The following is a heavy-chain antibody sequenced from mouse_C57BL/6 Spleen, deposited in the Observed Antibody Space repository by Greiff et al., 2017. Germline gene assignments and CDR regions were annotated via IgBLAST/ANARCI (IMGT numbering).Heavy chain of an antibody. CDR1: GFSLSTFGMG. CDR2: IWWDDDK. Sequence: QVTLKVSGPGILQPSQTLSLTCSFSGFSLSTFGMGVGWLRPPSGQGLEWLALIWWDDDKYYNPALKSRLTIAKYTSKNPVFLKIANVDTADTATYYCARVPNLSSGYWFAYWGQGTLVTVSA. D-gene: IGHD3-2*02. CDR3: ARVPNLSSGYWFAY. V-gene: IGHV8-8*01. J-gene: IGHJ3*01.